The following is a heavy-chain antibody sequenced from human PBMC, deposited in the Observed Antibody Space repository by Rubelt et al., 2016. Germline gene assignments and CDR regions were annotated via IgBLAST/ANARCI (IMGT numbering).Heavy chain of an antibody. Sequence: GWIRQPPGKGLEWIGSIYYSGSTYYNPSLKSRVTISVDTSKNQFSLKLSSVTAADTAVYYCARHYLGYCSSTSCSIIYFDYWGQGTLVTVSS. J-gene: IGHJ4*02. D-gene: IGHD2-2*01. CDR3: ARHYLGYCSSTSCSIIYFDY. CDR2: IYYSGST. V-gene: IGHV4-39*01.